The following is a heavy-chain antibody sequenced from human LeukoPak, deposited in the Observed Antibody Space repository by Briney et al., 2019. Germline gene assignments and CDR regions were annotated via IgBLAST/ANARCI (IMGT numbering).Heavy chain of an antibody. J-gene: IGHJ4*02. CDR2: ISGSGGST. CDR1: GFTFSSYA. Sequence: GGSLRLSCAASGFTFSSYAMSWVRQAPGKGLEWVSAISGSGGSTYYADSVKGRFTISRDNAKNSLYLQMNSLRDEDTAVYYCARASFQRWLQLGGDWGQGTLVTVSS. D-gene: IGHD5-24*01. V-gene: IGHV3-23*01. CDR3: ARASFQRWLQLGGD.